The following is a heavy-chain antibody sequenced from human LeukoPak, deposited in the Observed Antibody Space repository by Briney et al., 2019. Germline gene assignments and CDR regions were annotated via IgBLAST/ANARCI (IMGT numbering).Heavy chain of an antibody. CDR2: IWYDGSKK. Sequence: LPGGSLRLSCAASGFTFSSYSMHWVRQTPGKGLEWVAIIWYDGSKKYYTESVKGRFTISRDDSKNTLYLQMNSLRVEDTAMYYCATSLGEFTFANWGQGALVTVSS. V-gene: IGHV3-33*08. J-gene: IGHJ4*02. CDR3: ATSLGEFTFAN. D-gene: IGHD2/OR15-2a*01. CDR1: GFTFSSYS.